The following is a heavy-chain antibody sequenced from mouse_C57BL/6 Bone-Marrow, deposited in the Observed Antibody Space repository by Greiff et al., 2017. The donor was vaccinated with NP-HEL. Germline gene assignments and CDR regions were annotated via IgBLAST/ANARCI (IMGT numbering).Heavy chain of an antibody. CDR3: AREGVITTIFDY. CDR1: GHTFTSYW. D-gene: IGHD1-1*01. CDR2: IDPSDSYT. Sequence: VQLQQPGAELVMPGASVKLSCKASGHTFTSYWMHWVKQRPGQGLEWIGEIDPSDSYTNYNQKFKGKSTLTVDKSSSTAYMQLSSLTSEDSAVYYCAREGVITTIFDYWGQGTTLTVSS. V-gene: IGHV1-69*01. J-gene: IGHJ2*01.